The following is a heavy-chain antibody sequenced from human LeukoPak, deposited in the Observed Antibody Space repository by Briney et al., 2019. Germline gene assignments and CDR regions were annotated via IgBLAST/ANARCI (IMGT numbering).Heavy chain of an antibody. D-gene: IGHD3-22*01. V-gene: IGHV4-39*01. CDR2: IYYTGTV. Sequence: SETLSLTCTVSGGSISSSSYYWGWIRQPPGKGLEWIGSIYYTGTVYYNASLKRRVTMSVDMSKNQFSLRLSSVTAADTAVYYCARYHYYDTSGYSPKAYFDYWGQGTLVTVSS. J-gene: IGHJ4*02. CDR1: GGSISSSSYY. CDR3: ARYHYYDTSGYSPKAYFDY.